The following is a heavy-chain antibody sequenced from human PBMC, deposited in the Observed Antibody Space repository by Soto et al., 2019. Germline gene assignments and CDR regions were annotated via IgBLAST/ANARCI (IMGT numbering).Heavy chain of an antibody. J-gene: IGHJ4*02. Sequence: EVQLLESGGGLVQPGGSLRLSCAASGFTFSSYAMSWVRQAPGKGLEWVSAISGSGGSTYYADSVKGRFTISRDNTKNTLYLQMNSLRAEDTAVYYCAKRDYYDSSGFDYWGQGTLVTVSS. CDR2: ISGSGGST. V-gene: IGHV3-23*01. D-gene: IGHD3-22*01. CDR3: AKRDYYDSSGFDY. CDR1: GFTFSSYA.